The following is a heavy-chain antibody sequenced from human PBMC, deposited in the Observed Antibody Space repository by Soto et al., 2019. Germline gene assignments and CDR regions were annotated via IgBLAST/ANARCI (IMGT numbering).Heavy chain of an antibody. CDR2: INPNSGGT. Sequence: ASVNVSCKASGYTFTGYYMHWVRQAPGQGLEWMGWINPNSGGTNYAQKFQGWVTMTRDTSISTAYMELSRLRSDDTAVYYCARQSAVAGTGGFDYWGQGTLVTVSS. V-gene: IGHV1-2*04. D-gene: IGHD6-19*01. CDR1: GYTFTGYY. J-gene: IGHJ4*02. CDR3: ARQSAVAGTGGFDY.